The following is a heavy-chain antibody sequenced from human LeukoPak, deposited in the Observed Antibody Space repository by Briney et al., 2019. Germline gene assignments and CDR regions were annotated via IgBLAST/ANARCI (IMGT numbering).Heavy chain of an antibody. V-gene: IGHV4-4*02. CDR3: ARGGGSKFAD. D-gene: IGHD1-26*01. J-gene: IGHJ4*02. CDR2: IYHSGST. CDR1: GGSISSSNW. Sequence: PSETLSLTCAVSGGSISSSNWWSWVRQPPGKGLEWIGEIYHSGSTNYNPSLKSRVTISVDTSKNQFSLKLSSVTAADTAVYYCARGGGSKFADWGQGTLVTVSS.